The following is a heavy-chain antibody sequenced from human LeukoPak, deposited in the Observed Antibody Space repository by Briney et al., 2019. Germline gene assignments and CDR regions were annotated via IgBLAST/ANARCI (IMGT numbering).Heavy chain of an antibody. CDR3: AKAVAVAGTGFDY. D-gene: IGHD6-19*01. CDR2: ISWNSGSI. J-gene: IGHJ4*02. CDR1: GFTFGDYA. Sequence: GGSLRLSCAASGFTFGDYAMHWVRQAPGKGLEWVSGISWNSGSIGYADSVKGRFTISRDNAKNSLYLQMNSLRAEDTALYYCAKAVAVAGTGFDYWGQGTLVTVSS. V-gene: IGHV3-9*01.